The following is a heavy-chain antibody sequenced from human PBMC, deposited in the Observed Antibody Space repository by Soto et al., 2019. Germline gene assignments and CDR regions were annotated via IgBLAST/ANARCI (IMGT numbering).Heavy chain of an antibody. J-gene: IGHJ4*02. CDR2: INHSGST. CDR3: ASSSERGH. V-gene: IGHV4-34*01. Sequence: PSETLSLTCAVYGGSFSGYYWSWIRQPPGKGLEWIGEINHSGSTNYNPSLKSRVTISVDTSKNQFSLKLSSVTAADTAVYYCASSSERGHWGQGTLVTVSS. CDR1: GGSFSGYY.